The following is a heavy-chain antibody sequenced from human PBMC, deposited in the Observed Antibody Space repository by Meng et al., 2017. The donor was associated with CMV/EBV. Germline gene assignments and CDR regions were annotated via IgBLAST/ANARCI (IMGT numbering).Heavy chain of an antibody. Sequence: GGSLRLSCAASGFTFSSYGMHWVRQAPGKGLEWLSSISSSGSTIHYADSVKGRFTISRDNAKNSLYLQMNSLRAEDSGIYYCARVVVRSSSGVDYWGQGTLVTVSS. V-gene: IGHV3-48*04. J-gene: IGHJ4*02. D-gene: IGHD2-21*01. CDR2: ISSSGSTI. CDR3: ARVVVRSSSGVDY. CDR1: GFTFSSYG.